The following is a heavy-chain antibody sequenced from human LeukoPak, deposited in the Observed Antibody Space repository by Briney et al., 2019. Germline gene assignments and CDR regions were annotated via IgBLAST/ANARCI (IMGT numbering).Heavy chain of an antibody. J-gene: IGHJ4*02. Sequence: PSETLSLTCAVSGVSISSSEWWIWVRQPPGQRLEWIGEIHRAGRTRYNPSLKSRVTISMDYSKNQFSLKLTSVTAADTAIYYCGKTDIYFNPIDYWGPGSLVTVSS. CDR1: GVSISSSEW. CDR3: GKTDIYFNPIDY. D-gene: IGHD3-9*01. V-gene: IGHV4-4*02. CDR2: IHRAGRT.